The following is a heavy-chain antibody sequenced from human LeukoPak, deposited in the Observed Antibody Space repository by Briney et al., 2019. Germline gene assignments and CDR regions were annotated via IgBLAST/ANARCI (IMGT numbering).Heavy chain of an antibody. V-gene: IGHV3-21*01. CDR2: IGSSRSYI. D-gene: IGHD6-13*01. J-gene: IGHJ5*02. CDR3: ARLPQPRYSSSWYRSPKNWFDP. CDR1: GFTFSSYS. Sequence: GGSLRLSCAASGFTFSSYSMNWVRQAPGKGLEWVSFIGSSRSYIYYADSVKGRFTISRDNAKNSLYLQMNSLRAEDTAVYYCARLPQPRYSSSWYRSPKNWFDPWGQGTLVTVSS.